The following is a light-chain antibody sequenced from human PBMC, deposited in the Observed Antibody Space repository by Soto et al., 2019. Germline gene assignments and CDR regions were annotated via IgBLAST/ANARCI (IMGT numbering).Light chain of an antibody. CDR2: DAS. Sequence: IGLTQSPATLALSLGERATLSCRASQSVSSYLAWYQQKPGQAPRLLIYDASNRATGIPARFSGSGSGTDFTLTISSLEPEDFAVYYCQQRSNWPPLTFGGGTKVDVK. J-gene: IGKJ4*01. CDR3: QQRSNWPPLT. V-gene: IGKV3-11*01. CDR1: QSVSSY.